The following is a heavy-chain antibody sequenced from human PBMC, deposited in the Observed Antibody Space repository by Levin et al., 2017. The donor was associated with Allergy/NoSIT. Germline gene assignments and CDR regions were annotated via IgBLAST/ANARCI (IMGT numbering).Heavy chain of an antibody. D-gene: IGHD3-3*01. V-gene: IGHV4-34*01. Sequence: SETLSLTCAVYGGSFSGYYWSWIRQPPGKGLEWIGEINHSGSTNYNPSLKSRVTISVDTSKNQFSLKLSSVTAADTAVYYCARGSARSYFWSGYYPGSSSLMVRWVGDYWGQGTLVTVSS. J-gene: IGHJ4*02. CDR3: ARGSARSYFWSGYYPGSSSLMVRWVGDY. CDR1: GGSFSGYY. CDR2: INHSGST.